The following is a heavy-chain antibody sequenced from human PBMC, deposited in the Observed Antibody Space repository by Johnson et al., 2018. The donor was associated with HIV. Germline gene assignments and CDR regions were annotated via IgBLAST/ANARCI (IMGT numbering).Heavy chain of an antibody. CDR3: AKVVGLAATGWDAFDI. J-gene: IGHJ3*02. CDR1: GFTVSSNY. Sequence: VQLVESGGGLIQPGGSLRLSCAASGFTVSSNYMSWVRQAPGKGLEWVSVIYSGGSTYYADSVKGRFTISRDNSKNTLSLQMNSLRAEDTAVYYCAKVVGLAATGWDAFDIWGQGTMVTVSS. D-gene: IGHD6-13*01. V-gene: IGHV3-53*01. CDR2: IYSGGST.